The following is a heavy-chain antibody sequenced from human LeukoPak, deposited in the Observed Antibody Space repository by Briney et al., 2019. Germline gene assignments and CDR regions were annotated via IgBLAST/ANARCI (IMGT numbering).Heavy chain of an antibody. CDR2: IHPNDGDT. Sequence: ASVKVSREASGYTFTNYYMHWVRQAPGQGLEWMGLIHPNDGDTKYTQEFQDRVTMTRDTSTSTVYMELSSLRSEDTAVYYCATYTQSGAQGVSDYWGQGTLVTVSS. D-gene: IGHD3-10*01. CDR1: GYTFTNYY. CDR3: ATYTQSGAQGVSDY. J-gene: IGHJ4*02. V-gene: IGHV1-46*01.